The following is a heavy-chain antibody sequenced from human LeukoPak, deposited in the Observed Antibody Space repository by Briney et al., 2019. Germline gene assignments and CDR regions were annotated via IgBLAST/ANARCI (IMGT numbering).Heavy chain of an antibody. V-gene: IGHV3-23*01. CDR1: GFTFSSYA. D-gene: IGHD2-2*01. Sequence: GGSLRLSCAASGFTFSSYAMSWVRQAPGKGLEWVSAISGSGGSTYYADSVTGRFTISRDNSKNTLFLQMNSLRAEDTAVYYCAIPPSSYCSSTTCYDYWGQGTLVTVSS. CDR3: AIPPSSYCSSTTCYDY. J-gene: IGHJ4*02. CDR2: ISGSGGST.